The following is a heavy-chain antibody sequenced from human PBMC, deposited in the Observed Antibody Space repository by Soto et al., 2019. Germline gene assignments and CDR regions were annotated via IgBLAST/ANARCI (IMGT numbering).Heavy chain of an antibody. Sequence: SETLSLTCSVSGGSISGGGYYWSWIRQHPGKGLEWIGYIYYSGSTYYNPSLKSRVTISVDTSKNQFSLKLSSVTAADTAVYYCARVNPRITMVRGVINWFDPWGQGTLVTVSS. V-gene: IGHV4-31*03. CDR2: IYYSGST. J-gene: IGHJ5*02. CDR3: ARVNPRITMVRGVINWFDP. CDR1: GGSISGGGYY. D-gene: IGHD3-10*01.